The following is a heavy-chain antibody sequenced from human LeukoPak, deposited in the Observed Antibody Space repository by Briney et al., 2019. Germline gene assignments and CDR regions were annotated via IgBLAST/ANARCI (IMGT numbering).Heavy chain of an antibody. V-gene: IGHV5-51*01. CDR2: IYPGDSDT. CDR1: GFSFTSYW. D-gene: IGHD3-22*01. Sequence: GESLKISCKGSGFSFTSYWIAWVRQMPGKGLEWMGIIYPGDSDTRYSPSFQGQVTISADKSISTAYLQWSSLKASDTAMYYCARRSYYYDSGGYYYNFDYWGQGTLVTVSS. CDR3: ARRSYYYDSGGYYYNFDY. J-gene: IGHJ4*02.